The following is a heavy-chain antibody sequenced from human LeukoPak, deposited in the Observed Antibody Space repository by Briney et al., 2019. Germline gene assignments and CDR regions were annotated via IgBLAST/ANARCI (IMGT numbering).Heavy chain of an antibody. V-gene: IGHV3-13*01. Sequence: GGSLRLSCAASGFTFSSYDMHWVRQATGKGLEWVSAIGTAGDTYYPGSVKGRFTISRENAKNSLYLQMNSLRAGDTAVYYCARAGVGAISDAFDIWGQGTMVTVSS. CDR1: GFTFSSYD. D-gene: IGHD1-26*01. CDR3: ARAGVGAISDAFDI. J-gene: IGHJ3*02. CDR2: IGTAGDT.